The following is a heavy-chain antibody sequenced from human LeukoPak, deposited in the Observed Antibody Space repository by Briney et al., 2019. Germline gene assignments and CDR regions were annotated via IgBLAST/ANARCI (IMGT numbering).Heavy chain of an antibody. CDR3: ARFRAATTRFDY. V-gene: IGHV3-30*09. CDR1: GFTFRNYA. D-gene: IGHD1/OR15-1a*01. CDR2: VSFDGNTT. Sequence: GGSLRLSCAASGFTFRNYAMYWVRQAPGRGLEWAAVVSFDGNTTFYSDSVKGRFAISRDNSKSTLYLEMNSLRPEDTAVYYCARFRAATTRFDYWGREPWSPSPQ. J-gene: IGHJ4*02.